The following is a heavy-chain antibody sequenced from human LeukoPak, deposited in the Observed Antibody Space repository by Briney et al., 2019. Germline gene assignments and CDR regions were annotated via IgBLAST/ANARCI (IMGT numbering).Heavy chain of an antibody. Sequence: SETLSLTCAVYGGSFSGYYWSWIRQPPGKGLEWIGEINHSGSTNYNPSLKNRVTISVDTSKNQFSLKLSSVTAADTAVYYCASDYGDYDAFDIWGQGTMVTVSS. V-gene: IGHV4-34*01. D-gene: IGHD4-17*01. CDR1: GGSFSGYY. CDR2: INHSGST. CDR3: ASDYGDYDAFDI. J-gene: IGHJ3*02.